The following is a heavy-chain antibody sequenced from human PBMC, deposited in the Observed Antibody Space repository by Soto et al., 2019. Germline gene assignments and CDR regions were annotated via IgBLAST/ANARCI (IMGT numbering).Heavy chain of an antibody. J-gene: IGHJ3*02. V-gene: IGHV3-33*08. Sequence: LRLSCVASGFTFSSYGMNWVRQAPGKGLEWVAVIWYDGSNKYYADSVKGRFTISRDNSKNTLYLQMNSLRAEDTAVYYCASLPVDAFDIWGQGTMVTVSS. CDR2: IWYDGSNK. CDR3: ASLPVDAFDI. CDR1: GFTFSSYG. D-gene: IGHD4-17*01.